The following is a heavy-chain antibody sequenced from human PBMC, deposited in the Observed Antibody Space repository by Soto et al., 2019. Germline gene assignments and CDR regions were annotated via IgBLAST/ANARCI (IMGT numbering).Heavy chain of an antibody. D-gene: IGHD3-10*01. CDR1: GFTFGSYA. CDR2: ISGTGDSS. Sequence: EVQLLESGGGLVQPGGSLRLSCAASGFTFGSYAMSWVRQAPGKGLEVVSLISGTGDSSEYANSVKGRFTISRDYSKTTVFLQMNSLRAEDTAVYFCAKDNGNYGSGSFSHWGQGTLVTVSS. CDR3: AKDNGNYGSGSFSH. J-gene: IGHJ4*02. V-gene: IGHV3-23*01.